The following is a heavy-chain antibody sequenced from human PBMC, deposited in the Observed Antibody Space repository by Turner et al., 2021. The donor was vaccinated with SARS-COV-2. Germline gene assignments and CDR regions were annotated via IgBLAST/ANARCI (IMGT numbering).Heavy chain of an antibody. CDR1: GFHFGSSA. Sequence: QVQLVESGGGVVKPGRSLRLSCAESGFHFGSSAMHWVRQAPGEGLEWVAVIWHDRINEDYGDSVKGRFSISRDNSQNSLYPQKNSLSAEDTAVYYCAKADRVMIVVVITLFDYWGQGTLVTVSS. CDR3: AKADRVMIVVVITLFDY. V-gene: IGHV3-33*06. J-gene: IGHJ4*02. CDR2: IWHDRINE. D-gene: IGHD3-22*01.